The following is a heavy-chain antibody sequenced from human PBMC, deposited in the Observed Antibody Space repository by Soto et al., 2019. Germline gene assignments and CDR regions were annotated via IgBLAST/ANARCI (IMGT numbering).Heavy chain of an antibody. V-gene: IGHV4-59*01. Sequence: LSLTCTVSGGSISSYYWSWIRQPPGKGLEWIGYIYYSGSTNYNPSLKSRVTISVDTSKNQFSLKLSSVTAADTAVYYCAVAYYDILTGYYTFDYWGQGTLVTVSS. D-gene: IGHD3-9*01. CDR3: AVAYYDILTGYYTFDY. CDR1: GGSISSYY. J-gene: IGHJ4*02. CDR2: IYYSGST.